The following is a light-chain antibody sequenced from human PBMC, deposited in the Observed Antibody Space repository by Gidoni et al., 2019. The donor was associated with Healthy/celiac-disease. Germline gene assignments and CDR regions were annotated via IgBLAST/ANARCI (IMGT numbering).Light chain of an antibody. CDR1: QSVSSSY. V-gene: IGKV3-20*01. Sequence: EIVLPHSPATLPLSPGERATLSCRAIQSVSSSYLAWYQQKPGQAPRLLIYGASSRDTGIPDRFSGSGSGTDFTLTISRLEAEDLAVYYCQQYGSSPGTFXXXTKVEIK. J-gene: IGKJ1*01. CDR2: GAS. CDR3: QQYGSSPGT.